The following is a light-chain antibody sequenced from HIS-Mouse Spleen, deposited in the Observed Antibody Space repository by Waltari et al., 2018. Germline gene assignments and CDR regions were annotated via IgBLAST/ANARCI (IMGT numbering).Light chain of an antibody. J-gene: IGKJ5*01. CDR2: AAS. CDR1: QGISSY. CDR3: QQYYSYPPFT. V-gene: IGKV1-8*01. Sequence: IRMTHPPSSFPPSTADRLTLTCRASQGISSYLAWYQQKPGKAPKLLIYAASTLQSGVPSRFSGSGSGTDFTLTISCLQSEDFATYYCQQYYSYPPFTFGPGTRVDIK.